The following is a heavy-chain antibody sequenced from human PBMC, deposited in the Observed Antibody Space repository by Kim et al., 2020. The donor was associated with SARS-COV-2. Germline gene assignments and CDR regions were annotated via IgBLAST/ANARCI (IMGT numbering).Heavy chain of an antibody. V-gene: IGHV3-30-3*01. CDR2: ISFDGSNQ. CDR3: AKAPTPRYGLDV. J-gene: IGHJ6*02. Sequence: GGSLRLSRAVSGFTFSSYAMHWVRQAPGKGLEWVAVISFDGSNQYYADSVKGRFTISRVNSKNTLYLQMNTLTTEDTAIYYCAKAPTPRYGLDVWGQGTT. CDR1: GFTFSSYA.